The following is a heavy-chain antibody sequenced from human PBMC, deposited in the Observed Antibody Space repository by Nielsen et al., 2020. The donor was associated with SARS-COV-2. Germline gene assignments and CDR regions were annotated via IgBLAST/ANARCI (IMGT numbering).Heavy chain of an antibody. CDR1: GYTFTGHY. D-gene: IGHD3-22*01. CDR3: ARDSSGTYRRVDY. V-gene: IGHV1-2*06. J-gene: IGHJ4*02. CDR2: INPNSAGT. Sequence: ASVKVSCKASGYTFTGHYIHWVRQAPGQGLEWMGRINPNSAGTNYAQRFKGRVTLTTDTSISTAYMDLSSLRSDDTAVYYCARDSSGTYRRVDYWGQGTLVTVSS.